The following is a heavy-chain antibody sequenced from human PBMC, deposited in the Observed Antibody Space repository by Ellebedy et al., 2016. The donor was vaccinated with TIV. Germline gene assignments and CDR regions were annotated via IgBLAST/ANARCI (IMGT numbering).Heavy chain of an antibody. CDR3: ARDSPAYYDSRGFDS. CDR2: IFYSGST. Sequence: SETLSLTCTASAGALSGFYWSWVRQPPGKGLEWIGNIFYSGSTNYNPSLKSRVTISVDTSKNQFSLNLSSVTAADTAAYYCARDSPAYYDSRGFDSWGQGILVTVSS. CDR1: AGALSGFY. D-gene: IGHD3-22*01. V-gene: IGHV4-59*01. J-gene: IGHJ4*02.